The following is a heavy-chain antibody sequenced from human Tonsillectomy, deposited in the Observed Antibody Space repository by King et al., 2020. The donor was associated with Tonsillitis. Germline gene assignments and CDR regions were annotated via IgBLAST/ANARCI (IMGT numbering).Heavy chain of an antibody. D-gene: IGHD3-22*01. CDR1: GFTFSNYD. Sequence: QLVQSGDGLINPGGSLRLSCTTSGFTFSNYDMNWVRQAPGKGLEWVSSISGSSSDIYYADSLKGRFTISRDKAKNSLFLQMNYLRAEDTAVYYCAKDKGAHYYDTGRGAFDVWGQGTMVTVSS. CDR3: AKDKGAHYYDTGRGAFDV. CDR2: ISGSSSDI. V-gene: IGHV3-21*01. J-gene: IGHJ3*01.